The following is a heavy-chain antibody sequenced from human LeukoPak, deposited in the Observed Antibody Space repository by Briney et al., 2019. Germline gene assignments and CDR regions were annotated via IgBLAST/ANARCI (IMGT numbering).Heavy chain of an antibody. CDR1: GCTFSSYV. CDR2: IIPIFGTA. CDR3: ARRVVVVTAGASVWFDP. V-gene: IGHV1-69*05. J-gene: IGHJ5*02. D-gene: IGHD2-2*01. Sequence: SLKVSCQASGCTFSSYVISGVRQAPGQGLEWMGGIIPIFGTANYAKKFQGRVTTSTDESTRTAYMWLSSLRSEDTAVYYCARRVVVVTAGASVWFDPWGQGPLVTVYS.